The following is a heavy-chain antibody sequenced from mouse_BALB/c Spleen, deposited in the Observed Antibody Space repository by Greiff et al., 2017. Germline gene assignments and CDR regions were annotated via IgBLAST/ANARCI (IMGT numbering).Heavy chain of an antibody. V-gene: IGHV5-12-2*01. Sequence: EVKLVESGGGLVQPGGSLKLSCAASGFTFSSYTMSWVRQTPEKRLEWVAYISNGGGSTYYPDTVKGRFTISRDNAKNTLYLQMSSLKSEDTAMYYCARRQDAPLDWGQGTLVTVSA. CDR1: GFTFSSYT. J-gene: IGHJ3*01. CDR2: ISNGGGST. CDR3: ARRQDAPLD.